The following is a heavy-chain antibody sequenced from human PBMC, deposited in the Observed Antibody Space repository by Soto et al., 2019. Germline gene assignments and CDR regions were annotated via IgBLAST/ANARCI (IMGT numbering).Heavy chain of an antibody. CDR1: GASVSTEGST. V-gene: IGHV4-30-2*01. Sequence: QLQLKESGSGLVKPSQTLSLTCAVSGASVSTEGSTWSWIRQPPGKGMEWIGYVYSSGAANYTPALKSRVTISLDASMNRFSLSVGSVTAADTAVYYCARATLRAVLHLEVWGQGTTVTVSS. CDR3: ARATLRAVLHLEV. J-gene: IGHJ6*02. D-gene: IGHD3-10*01. CDR2: VYSSGAA.